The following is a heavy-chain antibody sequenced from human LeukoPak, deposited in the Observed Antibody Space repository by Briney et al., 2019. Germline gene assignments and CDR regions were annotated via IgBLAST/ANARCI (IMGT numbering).Heavy chain of an antibody. D-gene: IGHD2-2*01. V-gene: IGHV3-7*01. CDR3: ARDWLGYCSSTSCKISDY. J-gene: IGHJ4*02. CDR1: GFTFSSYW. CDR2: IKQDGSEK. Sequence: GGSPRLSCAASGFTFSSYWMSWVRQAPGKGLEWVANIKQDGSEKYYVDSVKGRFTISRDNAKNSLYLQMNSLRAEDTAVYYCARDWLGYCSSTSCKISDYWGQGTLVTVSS.